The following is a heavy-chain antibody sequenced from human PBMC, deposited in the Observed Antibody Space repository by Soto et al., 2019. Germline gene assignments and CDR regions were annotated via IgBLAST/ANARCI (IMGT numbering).Heavy chain of an antibody. V-gene: IGHV4-59*01. CDR3: AKILDRYYFDY. J-gene: IGHJ4*02. CDR2: IYYSGST. CDR1: GGSISSYY. Sequence: TSETLSLTCTVSGGSISSYYWSWIRQPPGKGLEWIGYIYYSGSTNYNPSLKSRVTISVDTSKNQFSLKLSSVTAADTAVYYCAKILDRYYFDYWGQGTLVTVSS.